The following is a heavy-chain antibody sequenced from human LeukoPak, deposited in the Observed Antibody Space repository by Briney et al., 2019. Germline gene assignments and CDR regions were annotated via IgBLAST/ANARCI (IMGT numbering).Heavy chain of an antibody. V-gene: IGHV3-30*04. D-gene: IGHD3-22*01. J-gene: IGHJ4*02. CDR1: GFTLSNYA. Sequence: GRSRRLSCAASGFTLSNYAMHWVRQAPGEGLEWVAVIWYDGSNKYYADSVKGRFTISRDNSKNTLYLQMNSLRAEDTAVYYCARDPGYYYDSSGYPQYYFDYWGQGTLVTVSS. CDR3: ARDPGYYYDSSGYPQYYFDY. CDR2: IWYDGSNK.